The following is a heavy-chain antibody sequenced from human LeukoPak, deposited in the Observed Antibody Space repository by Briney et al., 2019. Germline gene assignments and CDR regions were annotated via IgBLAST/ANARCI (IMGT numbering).Heavy chain of an antibody. V-gene: IGHV1-2*02. CDR3: ARNYLSGRNQIDY. D-gene: IGHD3-10*01. CDR2: INPNSGGT. J-gene: IGHJ4*02. Sequence: ASVKVSCKASEYTFTAYFMHWVRQAPGQGLEWMGWINPNSGGTNYAQKFRGRVTVTRDTSLSTAYMELSRLGSDDTAVYYCARNYLSGRNQIDYWGQGTLVTVSS. CDR1: EYTFTAYF.